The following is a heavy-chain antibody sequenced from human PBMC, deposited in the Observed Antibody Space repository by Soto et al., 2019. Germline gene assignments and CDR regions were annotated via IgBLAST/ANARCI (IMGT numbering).Heavy chain of an antibody. D-gene: IGHD7-27*01. V-gene: IGHV4-30-4*01. Sequence: SEPLSFTCSVSGDSISNLDYFWAWIRQPPGQALEYIGYIYKSATTYYNPSFESRVAISVDTSKSQFSLNVTSVTAADTAVYFCARGRYCLTGRCFPNWFDSWGQGALVTVSS. CDR2: IYKSATT. CDR1: GDSISNLDYF. J-gene: IGHJ5*01. CDR3: ARGRYCLTGRCFPNWFDS.